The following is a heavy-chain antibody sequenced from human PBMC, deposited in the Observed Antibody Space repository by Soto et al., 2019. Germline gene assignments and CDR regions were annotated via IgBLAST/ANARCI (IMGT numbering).Heavy chain of an antibody. CDR2: HSGNSDIV. V-gene: IGHV3-9*01. CDR1: GIFFDNYG. CDR3: VISTRKFYAHFDY. J-gene: IGHJ4*02. D-gene: IGHD2-2*01. Sequence: PGGSLRLPGVPSGIFFDNYGMHWVGQGPGKGREWVSGHSGNSDIVAYADSVKGRFTICRENGKKTLSLQRDNHRPEATALDYGVISTRKFYAHFDYWGQGAQVTVSS.